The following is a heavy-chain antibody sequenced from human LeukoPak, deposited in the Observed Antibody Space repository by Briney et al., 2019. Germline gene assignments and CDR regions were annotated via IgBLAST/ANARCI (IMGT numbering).Heavy chain of an antibody. D-gene: IGHD6-13*01. CDR1: GGSLSSYY. CDR2: IYYSGST. CDR3: ARVSSSSWPYDFDY. J-gene: IGHJ4*02. V-gene: IGHV4-59*01. Sequence: SETLSLTCTVSGGSLSSYYWSWIRQPPGKGLEWIGYIYYSGSTNYNPSLKSRVTISVDTSKNQFSLKLSSVTAADTAVYYCARVSSSSWPYDFDYWGQGTLVTVSS.